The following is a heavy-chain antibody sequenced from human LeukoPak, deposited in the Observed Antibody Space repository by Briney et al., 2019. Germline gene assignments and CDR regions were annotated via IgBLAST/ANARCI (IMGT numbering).Heavy chain of an antibody. J-gene: IGHJ6*03. CDR3: ARDLYYYDSSGYDDPYYYYYVDV. CDR1: GFTFDDYG. CDR2: INWNGGST. D-gene: IGHD3-22*01. V-gene: IGHV3-20*04. Sequence: GGSLRLSCAATGFTFDDYGMSWVRQAPGKGLEWVSGINWNGGSTGYADSVKGRFTISRDNAKNSLYLQMNSLRAEDTALYYCARDLYYYDSSGYDDPYYYYYVDVWGKGTTVTVSS.